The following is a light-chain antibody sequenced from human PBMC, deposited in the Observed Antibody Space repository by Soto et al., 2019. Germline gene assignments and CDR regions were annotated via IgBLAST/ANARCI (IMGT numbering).Light chain of an antibody. J-gene: IGLJ1*01. CDR3: SSYTTSTTVV. V-gene: IGLV2-14*03. CDR1: SSDVGGYNF. CDR2: EVS. Sequence: QSVLTQPASVFGSPGQSITFSCTGNSSDVGGYNFVSWYQQHPGKAPKLMIYEVSSRPSGVSNRFSGSKSGNTASLTISGLQPEDEADYYCSSYTTSTTVVFGTGTKV.